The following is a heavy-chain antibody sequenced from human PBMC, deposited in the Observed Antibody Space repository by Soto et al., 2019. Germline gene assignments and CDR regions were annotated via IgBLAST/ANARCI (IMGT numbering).Heavy chain of an antibody. D-gene: IGHD3-3*01. CDR2: IWYDGSKK. Sequence: QVQVVESGGGVVQPGRSLRLSCAASGFTFSSFGMHWVRQAPGKGLEWVSLIWYDGSKKSYGDSVKGRFTISRDNPRNTVYLQMNSLGADDTAVYYCARDASYYSLWSGYYPSRNGMDVWGQGTTVTVSS. J-gene: IGHJ6*02. V-gene: IGHV3-33*01. CDR3: ARDASYYSLWSGYYPSRNGMDV. CDR1: GFTFSSFG.